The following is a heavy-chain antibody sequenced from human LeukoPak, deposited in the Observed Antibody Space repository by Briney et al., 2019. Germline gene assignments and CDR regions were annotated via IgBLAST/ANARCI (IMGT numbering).Heavy chain of an antibody. CDR3: ARQGLSYDRGTYYYYYMDV. D-gene: IGHD3-22*01. CDR1: GYSFTSYW. CDR2: IYPGDSDT. Sequence: RGESLKISCKGSGYSFTSYWIGWVRQMPGKGLEWVGIIYPGDSDTRYSPSFQGQVTISADKSISTAYLQWSSLKASDTAMYYCARQGLSYDRGTYYYYYMDVWGKGTTVTVSS. J-gene: IGHJ6*03. V-gene: IGHV5-51*01.